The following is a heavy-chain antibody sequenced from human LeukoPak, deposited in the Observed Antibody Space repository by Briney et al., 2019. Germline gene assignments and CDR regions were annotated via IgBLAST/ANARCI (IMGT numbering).Heavy chain of an antibody. CDR2: ISAYNGNT. V-gene: IGHV1-18*01. CDR3: AREVKTYLYGSGVRWFDP. Sequence: GASVKVSCKASGYTFTSYDINWVRQAPGQGLEWMGWISAYNGNTNYAQKLQGRVTMTTDTSTSTAYMELRSLRSDDTAVYYCAREVKTYLYGSGVRWFDPWGQGTLVTVSS. CDR1: GYTFTSYD. D-gene: IGHD3-10*01. J-gene: IGHJ5*02.